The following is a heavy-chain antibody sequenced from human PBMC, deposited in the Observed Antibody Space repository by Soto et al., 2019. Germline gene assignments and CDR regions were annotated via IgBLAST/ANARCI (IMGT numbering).Heavy chain of an antibody. V-gene: IGHV4-59*01. CDR2: LYYSGST. D-gene: IGHD3-10*01. J-gene: IGHJ4*02. CDR1: GGSISSYY. CDR3: ARGLAPYYIDY. Sequence: SETLSLTCPVSGGSISSYYWSWIRQPPGKGLEWIGYLYYSGSTNSNPSLKSRVTISVDTSKNQFSLKLSSVTAADTAVYYCARGLAPYYIDYWGQGTLVTVSS.